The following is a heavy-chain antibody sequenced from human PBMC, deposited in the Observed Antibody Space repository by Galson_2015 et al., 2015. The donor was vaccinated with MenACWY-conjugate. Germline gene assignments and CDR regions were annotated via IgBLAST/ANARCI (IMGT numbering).Heavy chain of an antibody. CDR2: IKADGSFS. D-gene: IGHD1-1*01. J-gene: IGHJ4*02. CDR1: GFTFNNYW. V-gene: IGHV3-74*01. CDR3: ASDNNWSFDS. Sequence: SLRLSCAASGFTFNNYWMHWVRQPPGKGLEWISYIKADGSFSNYADSVKGRFTISTDNAKNMVHLQMDGLGDEDTAVYFCASDNNWSFDSWGQGTLVTVSS.